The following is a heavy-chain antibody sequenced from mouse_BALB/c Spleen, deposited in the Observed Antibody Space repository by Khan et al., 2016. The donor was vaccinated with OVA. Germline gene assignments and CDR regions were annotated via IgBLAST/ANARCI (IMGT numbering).Heavy chain of an antibody. J-gene: IGHJ2*01. Sequence: QVQLQQSGAELVRPGASVKLSCKTSGYIFTSYWIHWVKRRSGQGLEWFARIYPGTDNTYYNEKLKDKVTLTADKSSSTVYMQLSSLKSEDSAVYFCAREEALYYFDYWGQGTTLTVSS. CDR3: AREEALYYFDY. CDR2: IYPGTDNT. V-gene: IGHV1S132*01. CDR1: GYIFTSYW. D-gene: IGHD3-2*02.